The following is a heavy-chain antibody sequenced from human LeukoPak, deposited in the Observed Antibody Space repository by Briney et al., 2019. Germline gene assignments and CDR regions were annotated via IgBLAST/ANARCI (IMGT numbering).Heavy chain of an antibody. CDR3: ARITSSGWYGFDY. D-gene: IGHD6-19*01. CDR2: INPSGGST. J-gene: IGHJ4*02. V-gene: IGHV1-46*01. Sequence: ASVTVSFTASGYTFTSYYMHWVRQAPGQGLEWMGIINPSGGSTSYAQKFQGRVTMTRDTSTSTVYMELSSLRSEDTAVYYCARITSSGWYGFDYWGQGTLVTVSS. CDR1: GYTFTSYY.